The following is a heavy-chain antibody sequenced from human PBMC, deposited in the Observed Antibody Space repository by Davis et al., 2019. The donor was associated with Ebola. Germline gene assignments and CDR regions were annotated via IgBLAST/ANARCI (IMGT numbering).Heavy chain of an antibody. D-gene: IGHD3-22*01. CDR2: IYLTGQT. CDR1: GGSISSGGYS. V-gene: IGHV4-30-2*05. CDR3: AKAYDSSGYAWFGP. J-gene: IGHJ5*02. Sequence: LRPSCPVSGGSISSGGYSWSWIRQPPGKGLEWIGSIYLTGQTYYNPSLKSRITISVDTSKNQFSLKLSSVTAADTAVYFCAKAYDSSGYAWFGPWGQGTLVTVSS.